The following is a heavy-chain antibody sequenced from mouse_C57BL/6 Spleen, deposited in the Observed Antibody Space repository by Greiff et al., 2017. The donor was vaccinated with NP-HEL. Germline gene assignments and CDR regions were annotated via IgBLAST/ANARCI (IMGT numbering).Heavy chain of an antibody. CDR1: GYNFTSYW. CDR2: IYPGSGST. V-gene: IGHV1-55*01. J-gene: IGHJ2*01. Sequence: QVQLQQPGAELVKPGASVKMSCKASGYNFTSYWITWVKQRPGQGLEWIGDIYPGSGSTNYNEKFKSKATLTVDTSSSTAYMQLSSLTSEDSAVYYCARDQIYYYGSSDYWGQGTTLTVSS. CDR3: ARDQIYYYGSSDY. D-gene: IGHD1-1*01.